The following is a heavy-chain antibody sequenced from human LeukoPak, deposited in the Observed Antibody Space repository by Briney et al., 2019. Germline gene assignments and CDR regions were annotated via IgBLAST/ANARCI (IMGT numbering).Heavy chain of an antibody. CDR1: GYTFTNYY. V-gene: IGHV1-69-2*01. J-gene: IGHJ4*02. CDR2: VDPEDGET. CDR3: GTDGGGRGWEGGGY. Sequence: ASVKVSCKASGYTFTNYYMHWVQQAPGKGLEWMGRVDPEDGETIYSEKFQDRVTITADTSTDTAYMELSSLRPEDTAVYYCGTDGGGRGWEGGGYWGQGTLVTVSS. D-gene: IGHD1-26*01.